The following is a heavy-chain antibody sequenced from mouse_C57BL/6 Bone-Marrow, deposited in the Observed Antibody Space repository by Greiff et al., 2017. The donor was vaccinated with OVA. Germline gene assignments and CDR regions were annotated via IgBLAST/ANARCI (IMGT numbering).Heavy chain of an antibody. CDR1: GYTFTDHT. V-gene: IGHV1-78*01. CDR2: IYPRDGST. CDR3: ARREIYDGYYLAWFAY. Sequence: QVQLQQSDAELVKPGASVKISCKVSGYTFTDHTIHWMKQRPEQGLEWIGYIYPRDGSTKYNEKFKGKATLTADKSSSTAYMKLNSLTSEDSAVYFCARREIYDGYYLAWFAYWGQGTLVTVSA. D-gene: IGHD2-3*01. J-gene: IGHJ3*01.